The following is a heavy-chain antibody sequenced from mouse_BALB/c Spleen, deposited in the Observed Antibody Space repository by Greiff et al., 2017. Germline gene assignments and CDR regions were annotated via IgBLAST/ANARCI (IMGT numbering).Heavy chain of an antibody. CDR1: GYTFTDYA. Sequence: QVQLQQSGAELVRPGVSVKISCKGSGYTFTDYAMHWVKQSHAKSLEWIGVISTYYGDASYNQKFKGKATMTVDKSSSTAYMELARLTSEDSAIYYCARDYYGSSYEFAYWGQGTLVTVSA. D-gene: IGHD1-1*01. V-gene: IGHV1S137*01. CDR2: ISTYYGDA. CDR3: ARDYYGSSYEFAY. J-gene: IGHJ3*01.